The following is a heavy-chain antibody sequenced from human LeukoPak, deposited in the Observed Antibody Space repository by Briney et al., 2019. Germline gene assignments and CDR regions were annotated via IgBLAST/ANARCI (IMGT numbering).Heavy chain of an antibody. CDR2: IKQDGSEK. CDR1: GFTFSGYW. Sequence: GGSLRLSCATSGFTFSGYWMTWVRQAPGKGLEWVANIKQDGSEKHYVDPVKGRFTISRDNARNSLYLQMNSLRAEDTAVYYCARGTDSSGSNSNYYFEYWGQGTLVTVSS. V-gene: IGHV3-7*04. J-gene: IGHJ4*02. CDR3: ARGTDSSGSNSNYYFEY. D-gene: IGHD3-22*01.